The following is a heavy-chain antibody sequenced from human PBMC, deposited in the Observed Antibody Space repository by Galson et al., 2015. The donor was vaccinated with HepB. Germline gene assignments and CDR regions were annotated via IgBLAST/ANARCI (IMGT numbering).Heavy chain of an antibody. CDR1: GFSFSNSA. V-gene: IGHV3-23*01. Sequence: SLRLSCAASGFSFSNSAMSWVRQAPGKGLEWVSGISGSGDNTYYSDSVKGRFTISRDNSKNTLYLQMNSLRAHDTAVYYCVKRDYGAGSYRGAFEIWGRGTMVTVSS. CDR3: VKRDYGAGSYRGAFEI. CDR2: ISGSGDNT. D-gene: IGHD3-10*01. J-gene: IGHJ3*02.